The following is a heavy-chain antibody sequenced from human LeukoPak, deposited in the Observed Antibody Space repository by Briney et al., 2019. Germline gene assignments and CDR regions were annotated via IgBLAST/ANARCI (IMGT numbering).Heavy chain of an antibody. Sequence: GGSLRLSCAASGFTFSSYGMHWVRQAPGKGLEWVPFIRYDGSNKYYADSVKGRFTISRDNSKNTLYLQMNSLRAEDTAVYYCARGQMSFGVVTDAFDIWGQGTMVTVSS. CDR3: ARGQMSFGVVTDAFDI. D-gene: IGHD3-3*01. J-gene: IGHJ3*02. V-gene: IGHV3-30*02. CDR2: IRYDGSNK. CDR1: GFTFSSYG.